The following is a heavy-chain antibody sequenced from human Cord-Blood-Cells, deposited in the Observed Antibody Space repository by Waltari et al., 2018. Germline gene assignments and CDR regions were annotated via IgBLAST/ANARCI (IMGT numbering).Heavy chain of an antibody. Sequence: QVQLQQWGAGLLKPSETLPLTCAVYGGSFSGYYWRWIRQPPGKGLEWIGEINHSGSTNYNPSLKSRVTISVDTSKNQFSLKLSSVTAADTAVCYCAREYGSGSYIFDYWGQGTLVTVSS. J-gene: IGHJ4*02. CDR2: INHSGST. V-gene: IGHV4-34*01. CDR3: AREYGSGSYIFDY. D-gene: IGHD3-10*01. CDR1: GGSFSGYY.